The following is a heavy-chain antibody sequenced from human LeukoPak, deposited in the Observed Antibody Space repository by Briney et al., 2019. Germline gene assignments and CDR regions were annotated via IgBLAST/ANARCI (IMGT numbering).Heavy chain of an antibody. Sequence: ASVKDSCKASGYTFTGYYMHWVRQAPGQGVEGMGWINPNSGGTIYAQKFQGRVTMTRDTSISTDYMELSRLRSDDTAVYYCARDTNYDILTGYYTPGAYYFDYWGQGTLVTVSS. CDR1: GYTFTGYY. J-gene: IGHJ4*02. CDR3: ARDTNYDILTGYYTPGAYYFDY. D-gene: IGHD3-9*01. V-gene: IGHV1-2*02. CDR2: INPNSGGT.